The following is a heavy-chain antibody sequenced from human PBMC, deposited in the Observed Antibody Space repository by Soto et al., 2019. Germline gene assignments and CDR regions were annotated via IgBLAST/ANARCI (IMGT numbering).Heavy chain of an antibody. CDR2: MYHSGST. CDR3: ARAHCSGGSCYSVQHWFDP. V-gene: IGHV4-4*02. CDR1: GGSISSSNW. Sequence: QVQLQESGPGLVKPSGTLSLTCAVSGGSISSSNWWSWVRQPPGKGLECIGEMYHSGSTNHNPSLKSRVTISVDKSKNQFSLKLSSVTAADTAVYYCARAHCSGGSCYSVQHWFDPWGQGTLVTVSS. D-gene: IGHD2-15*01. J-gene: IGHJ5*02.